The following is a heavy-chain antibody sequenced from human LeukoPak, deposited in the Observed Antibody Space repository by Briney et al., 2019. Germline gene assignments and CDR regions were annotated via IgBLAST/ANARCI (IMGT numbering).Heavy chain of an antibody. D-gene: IGHD3-22*01. Sequence: GGSLRLSCAAPGFTFSSYAMSWVRQAPGKGLEWVSAISGSGGSTYYADSVKGRFTISRDNSKNTLYLQMNSLRAEDTAVYYCAKDFLFNYYDSSGYYFDYWGQGTLVTVSS. J-gene: IGHJ4*02. CDR2: ISGSGGST. V-gene: IGHV3-23*01. CDR3: AKDFLFNYYDSSGYYFDY. CDR1: GFTFSSYA.